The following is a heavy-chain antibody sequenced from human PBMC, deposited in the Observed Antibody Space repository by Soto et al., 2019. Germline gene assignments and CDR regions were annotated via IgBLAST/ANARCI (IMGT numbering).Heavy chain of an antibody. Sequence: DTLSLTCPLSGGSFSSWCSTWIWQPPGKGLEWIGYIYHSGSTNYNPSLKSRVTISVDRSKNQFSLKLSSVTAADTAVYYCARGGTVVNGFDYWGQGTLVTVSS. V-gene: IGHV4-59*12. CDR2: IYHSGST. CDR3: ARGGTVVNGFDY. J-gene: IGHJ4*02. D-gene: IGHD2-15*01. CDR1: GGSFSSWC.